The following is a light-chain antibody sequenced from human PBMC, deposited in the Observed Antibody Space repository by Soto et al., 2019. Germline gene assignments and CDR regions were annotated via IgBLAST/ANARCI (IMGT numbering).Light chain of an antibody. V-gene: IGLV1-40*01. CDR1: SSNIGAGYD. J-gene: IGLJ1*01. CDR2: GNS. CDR3: QSYDSSLSGSEV. Sequence: QSALTQPPSVSGAPGQRVTISCTGSSSNIGAGYDVHWYQQLPGTAPKLLIYGNSNRPSGAPDRFSGSKSGTSASLAITGLQAEDEADYYCQSYDSSLSGSEVFGTGTKVTVL.